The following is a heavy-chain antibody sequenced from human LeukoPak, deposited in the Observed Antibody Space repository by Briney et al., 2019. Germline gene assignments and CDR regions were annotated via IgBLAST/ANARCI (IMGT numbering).Heavy chain of an antibody. D-gene: IGHD1-26*01. Sequence: GESLKISCQGSGYSFTSYWIGWVRQMPGKGLEWMGITYPHDSDTRYSPSLQGQVTISADKSISTAYLQWSSLKASDTAMYYCARSWSAGSQEYFQLWGQGTLVTVSS. CDR3: ARSWSAGSQEYFQL. V-gene: IGHV5-51*01. CDR2: TYPHDSDT. CDR1: GYSFTSYW. J-gene: IGHJ1*01.